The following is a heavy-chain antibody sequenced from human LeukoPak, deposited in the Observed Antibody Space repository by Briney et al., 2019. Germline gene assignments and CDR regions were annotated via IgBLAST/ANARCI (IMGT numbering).Heavy chain of an antibody. CDR3: ARDGVATPYFGY. CDR1: ADSLSSNSAA. D-gene: IGHD5-12*01. CDR2: TYYRSKWYH. Sequence: SQTLSLTCAISADSLSSNSAAWIWIRQSPSRGLEWLGRTYYRSKWYHDYAISVKSRITINPDTSKNQFSLQLNSVTPEDTAVYFYARDGVATPYFGYWGQGALVTVSS. J-gene: IGHJ4*02. V-gene: IGHV6-1*01.